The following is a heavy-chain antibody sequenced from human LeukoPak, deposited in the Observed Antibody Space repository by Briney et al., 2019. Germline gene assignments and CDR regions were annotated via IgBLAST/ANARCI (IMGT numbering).Heavy chain of an antibody. CDR1: GGSISSGGYS. J-gene: IGHJ3*02. D-gene: IGHD3-3*01. CDR2: IYHSGST. Sequence: SETLSLTCAVSGGSISSGGYSWSWIRQPPGKGLEWIGYIYHSGSTNYNPSLKSRVTISVDTSKNQFSLKLSSVTAADTAVYYCARVMGAWRYYDFWSGYHAFDIWGEGTMVTVSS. CDR3: ARVMGAWRYYDFWSGYHAFDI. V-gene: IGHV4-30-2*01.